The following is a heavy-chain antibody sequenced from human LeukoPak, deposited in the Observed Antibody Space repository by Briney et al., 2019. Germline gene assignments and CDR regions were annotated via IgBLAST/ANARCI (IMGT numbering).Heavy chain of an antibody. V-gene: IGHV3-11*04. CDR2: ISSAGSTI. CDR1: GFTSSDYY. J-gene: IGHJ4*02. D-gene: IGHD2-2*01. Sequence: PGGSLRLSCAASGFTSSDYYMSWIRQAPGKGLEWVSYISSAGSTIYYADSVKGRFTISRDNAKSSLYLQMNSLRAEDTAVYYCASTPGGTSTSSYLPNWGQGTLVTVSS. CDR3: ASTPGGTSTSSYLPN.